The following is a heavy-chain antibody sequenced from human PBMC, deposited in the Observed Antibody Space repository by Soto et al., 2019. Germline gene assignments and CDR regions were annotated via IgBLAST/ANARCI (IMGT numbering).Heavy chain of an antibody. J-gene: IGHJ6*02. CDR1: GYTFTSYF. Sequence: ASVKVSCKASGYTFTSYFITWVRQAPGQGLEWMGWISAYNGNTNYAQMLQGRVTTTTDTSTATAYMEMRSLRSDDTAVYYCARQNYYSGMDVWGQGTTVTVSS. CDR3: ARQNYYSGMDV. V-gene: IGHV1-18*01. CDR2: ISAYNGNT.